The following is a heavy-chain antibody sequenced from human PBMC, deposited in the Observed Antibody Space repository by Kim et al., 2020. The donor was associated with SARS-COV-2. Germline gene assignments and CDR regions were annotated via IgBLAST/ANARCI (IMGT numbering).Heavy chain of an antibody. CDR3: ARWVRATGTTVVSRSYYYGMDV. CDR2: INHSGST. Sequence: SETLSLTCAVYGGSFSGYYWSWIRQPPGKGLEWIGEINHSGSTNYNPSLKSRVTISVDTSKNQFSLKLSSVTAADTAVYYCARWVRATGTTVVSRSYYYGMDVWGQGTTVTVSS. CDR1: GGSFSGYY. J-gene: IGHJ6*02. V-gene: IGHV4-34*01. D-gene: IGHD1-1*01.